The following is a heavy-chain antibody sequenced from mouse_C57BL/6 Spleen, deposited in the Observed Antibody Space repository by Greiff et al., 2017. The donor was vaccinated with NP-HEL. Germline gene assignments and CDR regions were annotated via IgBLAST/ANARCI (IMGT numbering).Heavy chain of an antibody. J-gene: IGHJ3*01. Sequence: VQLKESGPVLVKPGASVKMSCKASGYTFTDYYMNWVKQSHGKSLEWIGVINPYNGGTSYNQKFKGKATLTVDKSSSTAYMELNSLTSEDSAVYYCARYPYDGYYEFAYWGQGTLVTVSA. CDR1: GYTFTDYY. CDR3: ARYPYDGYYEFAY. V-gene: IGHV1-19*01. D-gene: IGHD2-3*01. CDR2: INPYNGGT.